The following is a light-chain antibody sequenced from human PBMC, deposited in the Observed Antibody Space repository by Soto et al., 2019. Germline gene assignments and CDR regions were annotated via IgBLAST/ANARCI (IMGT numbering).Light chain of an antibody. CDR2: ASS. V-gene: IGKV1-12*01. J-gene: IGKJ3*01. CDR3: QQANSFPIT. CDR1: QDTLSW. Sequence: DIPMTQSPSSVSASVGDRVTITCRASQDTLSWLAWYQQKPGEAPRLLIYASSNLQSGVPSRFSGSGSGTDFTLTISSLQPEDFATYYCQQANSFPITFGPGTRLDIK.